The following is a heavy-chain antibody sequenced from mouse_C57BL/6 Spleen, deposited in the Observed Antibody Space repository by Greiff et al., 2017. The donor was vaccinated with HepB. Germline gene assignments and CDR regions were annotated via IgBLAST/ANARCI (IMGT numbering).Heavy chain of an antibody. D-gene: IGHD2-1*01. V-gene: IGHV1-20*01. Sequence: VQLQQSGPELVKPGDSVKISCKASGYSFTGYFMNWVMQSHGKSLEWIGRINPYNGDTFYNQKFKGKATLTVDKSSSTAHMELRSLTSEDSAVYYCARRVYYGNYYAMDYWGQGTSVTVSS. CDR3: ARRVYYGNYYAMDY. J-gene: IGHJ4*01. CDR2: INPYNGDT. CDR1: GYSFTGYF.